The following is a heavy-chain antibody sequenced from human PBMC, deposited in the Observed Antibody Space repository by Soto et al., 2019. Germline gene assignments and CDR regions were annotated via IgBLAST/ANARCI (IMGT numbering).Heavy chain of an antibody. CDR3: ARAPMGSGWYVY. CDR2: INHSGST. Sequence: KASETLSLTCAVYGGSFSGYYWSWIRQPPGKGLEWIGEINHSGSTNYNPSLKSRVTISVDTSKNQFSLKLSSVTAADTAVYYCARAPMGSGWYVYWGQGTLVTAPQ. J-gene: IGHJ4*02. V-gene: IGHV4-34*01. D-gene: IGHD6-19*01. CDR1: GGSFSGYY.